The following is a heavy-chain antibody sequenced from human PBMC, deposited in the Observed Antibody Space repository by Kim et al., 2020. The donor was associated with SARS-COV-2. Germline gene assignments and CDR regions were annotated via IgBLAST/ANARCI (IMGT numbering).Heavy chain of an antibody. CDR2: IYPGYSDT. V-gene: IGHV5-51*01. D-gene: IGHD2-15*01. Sequence: GESLKISCKGSGYSFTSYWIGWVRQMPGKGLEWMGIIYPGYSDTRYSPSFQGQVTLSADKSISTAYLQWSSLKASDTAMYYCARHRTLLYNCSCGSCYSFGRLEPWGQGSLVGVPS. J-gene: IGHJ5*02. CDR1: GYSFTSYW. CDR3: ARHRTLLYNCSCGSCYSFGRLEP.